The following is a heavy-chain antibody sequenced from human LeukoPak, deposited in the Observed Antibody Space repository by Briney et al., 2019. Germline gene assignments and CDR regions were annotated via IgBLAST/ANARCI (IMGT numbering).Heavy chain of an antibody. CDR3: AREGVPRRATRPEYFQH. J-gene: IGHJ1*01. Sequence: PGGSLRLSCAASGFTVSSNYMSWVRQAPGKGLEWVSVIYSGGSTYYADSVKGRFTISRDNSKNTLYFQMNSLRAEDTAVYYCAREGVPRRATRPEYFQHWGQGTLVTVSS. CDR2: IYSGGST. V-gene: IGHV3-53*01. CDR1: GFTVSSNY. D-gene: IGHD1-26*01.